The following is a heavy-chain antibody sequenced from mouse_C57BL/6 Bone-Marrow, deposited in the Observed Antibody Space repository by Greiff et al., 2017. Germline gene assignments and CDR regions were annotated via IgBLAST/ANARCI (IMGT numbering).Heavy chain of an antibody. CDR2: INPGSGGT. CDR3: ALTGHWYFDV. J-gene: IGHJ1*03. V-gene: IGHV1-54*01. Sequence: QVQLQQSGAELVRPGTSVKVSCKASGYAFTNYLIEWVKQRPGQGLEWIGVINPGSGGTNYNEKFKGKATLTADKSSSTAYMQLSRLTSEDSAVYFCALTGHWYFDVWGTGTTVTVSS. CDR1: GYAFTNYL. D-gene: IGHD4-1*01.